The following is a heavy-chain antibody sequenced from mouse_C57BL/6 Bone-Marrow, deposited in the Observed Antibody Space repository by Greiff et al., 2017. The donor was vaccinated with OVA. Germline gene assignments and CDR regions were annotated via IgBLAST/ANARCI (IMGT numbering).Heavy chain of an antibody. V-gene: IGHV1-81*01. CDR2: IYPRSGNT. J-gene: IGHJ4*01. Sequence: VQLQQSGAELARPGASVKVVGRAAGGACTRYVIPFVNHQTGQGLARIGEIYPRSGNTYYNEKFKGKATLTADKSSSTAYMELRSLTSEDSAVYFCARRKGYDYYAMDYRGQGTSVTVSS. CDR3: ARRKGYDYYAMDY. CDR1: GGACTRYV. D-gene: IGHD2-10*02.